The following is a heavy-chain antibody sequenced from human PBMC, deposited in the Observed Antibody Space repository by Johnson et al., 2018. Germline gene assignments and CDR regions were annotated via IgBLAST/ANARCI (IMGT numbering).Heavy chain of an antibody. D-gene: IGHD3-10*01. CDR1: GFTLSSYT. CDR2: ISGSSSAI. Sequence: VQLVESGGGLVKPGGSLRLSCTASGFTLSSYTVNWVRQAPGKGLEWVSSISGSSSAILYADSVKGRFTISRDTAEDSVYLQMTSLRAEDTAGDYWARKGFDDSQRGNYFPYWGRGTLVTVSS. CDR3: ARKGFDDSQRGNYFPY. V-gene: IGHV3-21*01. J-gene: IGHJ1*01.